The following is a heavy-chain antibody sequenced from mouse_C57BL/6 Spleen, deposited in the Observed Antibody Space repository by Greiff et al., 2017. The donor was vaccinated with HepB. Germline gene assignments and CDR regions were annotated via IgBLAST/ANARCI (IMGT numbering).Heavy chain of an antibody. J-gene: IGHJ1*03. Sequence: VQLKQSGTVLARPGASVKMSCKTSGYTFTSYWMHWVKQRPGQGLEWIGAIYPGNSDTSYNQKVKGKAKLTAVTSASTAYRELSSLTNEDSAVYYCTRFYYGSSYWYFDVWGTGTMVTVSS. CDR3: TRFYYGSSYWYFDV. CDR2: IYPGNSDT. V-gene: IGHV1-5*01. D-gene: IGHD1-1*01. CDR1: GYTFTSYW.